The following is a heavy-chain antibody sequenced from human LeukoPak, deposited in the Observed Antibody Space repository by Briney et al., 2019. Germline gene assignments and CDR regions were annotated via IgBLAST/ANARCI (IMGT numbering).Heavy chain of an antibody. V-gene: IGHV5-51*01. CDR1: GYSFTSYW. Sequence: KTGESLKVSCKGSGYSFTSYWIGWVRQMPVKGLEWMGIIHPRDSDTRYSPSFQGQVTMSADKSISTAYLQWSSLKASDTAMYYCATPREYSSSSDYYYYYMDVWGKGTTVTVSS. D-gene: IGHD6-6*01. CDR2: IHPRDSDT. CDR3: ATPREYSSSSDYYYYYMDV. J-gene: IGHJ6*03.